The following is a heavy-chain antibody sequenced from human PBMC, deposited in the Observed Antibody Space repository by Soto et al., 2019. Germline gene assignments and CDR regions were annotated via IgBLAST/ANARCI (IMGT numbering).Heavy chain of an antibody. Sequence: SATLSLTCTVSGGSISSYYWSWIRQPPGKGLEWIGYIYYSGSTNYNPSLKSRVTISIDMTNNHVSLILNSVTAADTAVYYCARVGPWVPYYYDSSPYTFENWFDPWGQGTLVTVSS. V-gene: IGHV4-59*08. J-gene: IGHJ5*02. CDR1: GGSISSYY. CDR2: IYYSGST. CDR3: ARVGPWVPYYYDSSPYTFENWFDP. D-gene: IGHD3-22*01.